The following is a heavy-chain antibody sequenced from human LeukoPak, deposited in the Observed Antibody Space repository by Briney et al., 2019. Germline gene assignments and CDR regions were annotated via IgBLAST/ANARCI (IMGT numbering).Heavy chain of an antibody. Sequence: ASVKVSCKASGGTFSSYAISWVRQAPGQGLEWMGWINPNSGGTNYAQKFQGRVTMTRDTSISTAYMELSRLRSDDTAVYYCARETYSNILTGTDYWGPGTLVTVSS. CDR2: INPNSGGT. V-gene: IGHV1-2*02. CDR3: ARETYSNILTGTDY. J-gene: IGHJ4*02. CDR1: GGTFSSYA. D-gene: IGHD3-9*01.